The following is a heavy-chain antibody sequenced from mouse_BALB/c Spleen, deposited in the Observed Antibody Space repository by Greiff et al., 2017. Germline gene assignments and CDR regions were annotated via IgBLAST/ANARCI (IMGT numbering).Heavy chain of an antibody. CDR3: ARSDYYGSSYHFDY. CDR1: GFTFSSFG. J-gene: IGHJ2*01. Sequence: EVKLMESGGGLVQPGGSRKLSCAASGFTFSSFGMHWVRQAPEKGLEWVAYISSGSSTIYYADTVKGRFTISRDNPKNTLFLQMTSLRSEDTAMYYCARSDYYGSSYHFDYWGQGTTLTVSS. D-gene: IGHD1-1*01. CDR2: ISSGSSTI. V-gene: IGHV5-17*02.